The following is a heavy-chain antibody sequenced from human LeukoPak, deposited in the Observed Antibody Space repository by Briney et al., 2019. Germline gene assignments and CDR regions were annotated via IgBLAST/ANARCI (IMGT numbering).Heavy chain of an antibody. Sequence: AASVKVSCKASGYTFTDYYMYRVRQAPGQGLEWMGWISAYNDNTNYAQKFQGRVTMTTDTSTSTAYMELRSLRSDDTAVYYCARDGTTTDDYWGQGTLVTVSS. CDR1: GYTFTDYY. CDR2: ISAYNDNT. V-gene: IGHV1-18*04. CDR3: ARDGTTTDDY. J-gene: IGHJ4*02. D-gene: IGHD1-26*01.